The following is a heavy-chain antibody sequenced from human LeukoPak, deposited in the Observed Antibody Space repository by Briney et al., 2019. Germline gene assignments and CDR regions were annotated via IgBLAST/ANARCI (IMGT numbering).Heavy chain of an antibody. D-gene: IGHD4-11*01. V-gene: IGHV1-69*04. CDR3: ARPGDYSNGYYFDY. CDR1: GGTFSSCA. CDR2: IIPILGIA. J-gene: IGHJ4*02. Sequence: SVKVSCKASGGTFSSCAISWVRQAPGQGLEWMGRIIPILGIANYAQKFQGRVTITADKSTSTAYMELSSLRSEDTAVYYCARPGDYSNGYYFDYWGQGTLVTVSS.